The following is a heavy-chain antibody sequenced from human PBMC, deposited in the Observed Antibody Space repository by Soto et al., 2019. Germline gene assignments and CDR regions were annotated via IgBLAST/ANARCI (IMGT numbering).Heavy chain of an antibody. J-gene: IGHJ6*02. V-gene: IGHV3-23*01. CDR1: GFTFRNFV. Sequence: GGSLRLSCAASGFTFRNFVMRWVRQTPGKGLEWVSTITATGGDTYYTDSVKGRFTISRDISKNTLYLQMSSLRAEDTALYYCTKASSDRHHMDVWGQGTTVTVSS. CDR3: TKASSDRHHMDV. CDR2: ITATGGDT.